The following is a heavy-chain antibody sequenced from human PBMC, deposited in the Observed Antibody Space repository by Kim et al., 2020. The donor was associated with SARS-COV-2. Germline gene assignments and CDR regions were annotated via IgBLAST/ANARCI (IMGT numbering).Heavy chain of an antibody. V-gene: IGHV4-39*01. CDR3: ARHPRYGFNGRAGAVDY. J-gene: IGHJ4*02. D-gene: IGHD5-18*01. Sequence: SETLSLTCTVSGGSISSSSYYWGWIRQPPGKGLEWIGSIYYSGSTYYNPSLKSRVTISVDTSKNQFSLKLSSVTAADTAVYYCARHPRYGFNGRAGAVDYWGQGTLVTVSS. CDR1: GGSISSSSYY. CDR2: IYYSGST.